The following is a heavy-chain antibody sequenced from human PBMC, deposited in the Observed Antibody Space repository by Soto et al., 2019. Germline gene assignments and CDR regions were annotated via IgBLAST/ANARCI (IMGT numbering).Heavy chain of an antibody. J-gene: IGHJ6*02. CDR1: GYTFTSYG. D-gene: IGHD3-10*01. CDR2: ISAYNGNT. Sequence: ASVKVSCKASGYTFTSYGISWVRQAPGQGLEWMGWISAYNGNTNYAQKLQGRVTMTTDTSTSTAYMELRSLRSDDTAVYYCARDRDTMVRGVIRSDYYYYGMDVWGQGTTVTV. CDR3: ARDRDTMVRGVIRSDYYYYGMDV. V-gene: IGHV1-18*01.